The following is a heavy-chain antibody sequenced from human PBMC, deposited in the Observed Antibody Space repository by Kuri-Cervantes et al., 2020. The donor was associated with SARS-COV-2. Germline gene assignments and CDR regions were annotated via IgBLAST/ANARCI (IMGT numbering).Heavy chain of an antibody. CDR2: IDWDDEK. D-gene: IGHD3-16*01. J-gene: IGHJ6*04. CDR1: GFSLSTSGMC. CDR3: QRIAWGSPTPPLV. Sequence: GPTLMKPTQTLTMTCTFSGFSLSTSGMCVIWIRQPPGKAREWLARIDWDDEKYYSTSLKTRLTISKDTSKNQVFLTMTNMDPVDTTTYYCQRIAWGSPTPPLVCGKGTTVTVSS. V-gene: IGHV2-70*11.